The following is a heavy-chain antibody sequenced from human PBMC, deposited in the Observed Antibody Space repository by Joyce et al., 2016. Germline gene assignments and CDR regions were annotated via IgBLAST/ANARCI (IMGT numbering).Heavy chain of an antibody. CDR3: ARDIRFSYTGGMDV. CDR1: GFTFGRHA. D-gene: IGHD1-1*01. CDR2: ISYDATIN. J-gene: IGHJ6*02. V-gene: IGHV3-30-3*01. Sequence: QVQLVESGGGVVQPGGSLRLSCIGSGFTFGRHAIHWVRQAPGRGLEGVATISYDATINYFADFAKGRFTSSRENSRNTLYLQLTGLGPEDTAVYYCARDIRFSYTGGMDVWGQGTAVTVSS.